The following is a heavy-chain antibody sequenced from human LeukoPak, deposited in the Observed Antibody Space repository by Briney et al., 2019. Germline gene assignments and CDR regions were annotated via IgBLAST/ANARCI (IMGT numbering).Heavy chain of an antibody. Sequence: GRSLRLSCAASGFTFSSYAMHWVSQAPGKGLEWVAVISYDGSNKYYADSVKRRFTISRDNSKNTLYLQMNSLRAEDTAVYYCARAPNFGGNSGLDYWGQGTLVTVSS. J-gene: IGHJ4*02. CDR3: ARAPNFGGNSGLDY. V-gene: IGHV3-30-3*01. D-gene: IGHD4-23*01. CDR2: ISYDGSNK. CDR1: GFTFSSYA.